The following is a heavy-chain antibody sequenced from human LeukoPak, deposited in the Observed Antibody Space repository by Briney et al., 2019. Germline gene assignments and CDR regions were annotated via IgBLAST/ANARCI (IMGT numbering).Heavy chain of an antibody. Sequence: GGSLRLSCATSGFSFSDACTNWVRQAPWKGLEWVGRIRRNSDGGTIDYAAPVKGRFALSRDDSKNTLYLHMSSLQTEDTAVYYCATDFYDTTWGQGTLVTVSS. CDR3: ATDFYDTT. CDR2: IRRNSDGGTI. D-gene: IGHD3-22*01. J-gene: IGHJ5*02. CDR1: GFSFSDAC. V-gene: IGHV3-15*07.